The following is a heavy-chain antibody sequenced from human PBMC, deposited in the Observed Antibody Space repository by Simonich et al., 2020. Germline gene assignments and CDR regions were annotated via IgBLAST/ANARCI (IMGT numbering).Heavy chain of an antibody. D-gene: IGHD3-16*01. CDR3: ARPLGIVWAFDI. V-gene: IGHV4-34*01. J-gene: IGHJ3*02. Sequence: QVQLQQWGAGLLKPSETLSLTCAVYGGSFSGYYWSWIRQPPGKGLEWIGEINHSGSTNYNPPLKSRGTISVDTSKNQFSLKLSSVTAADTAVYYCARPLGIVWAFDIWGQGTMVTVSS. CDR1: GGSFSGYY. CDR2: INHSGST.